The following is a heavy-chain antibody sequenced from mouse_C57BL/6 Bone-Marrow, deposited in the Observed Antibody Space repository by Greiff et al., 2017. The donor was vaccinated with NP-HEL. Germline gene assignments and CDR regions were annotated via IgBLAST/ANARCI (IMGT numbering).Heavy chain of an antibody. CDR3: AKPFYYYAMDY. Sequence: EVKVVESGGDLVKPGGSLKLSCAASGFTFSSYGMSWVRQTPDKRLEWVATISSGGSYTYYPDSVKGRFPISRANAKNTLYLQMSSLKSEDTAMYYCAKPFYYYAMDYWGQGTSVTVAS. V-gene: IGHV5-6*01. CDR2: ISSGGSYT. J-gene: IGHJ4*01. CDR1: GFTFSSYG.